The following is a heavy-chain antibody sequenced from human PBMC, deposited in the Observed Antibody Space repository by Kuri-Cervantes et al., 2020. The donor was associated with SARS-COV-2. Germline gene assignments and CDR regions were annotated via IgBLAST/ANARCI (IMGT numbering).Heavy chain of an antibody. CDR1: GYIFTSYG. CDR3: ATVHTLYYAHYFDY. D-gene: IGHD2-2*01. CDR2: ISAYNGNT. J-gene: IGHJ4*02. V-gene: IGHV1-18*01. Sequence: ASVKVSCKASGYIFTSYGISWVRQAPGQGLEWMGWISAYNGNTNYAQKFQGRVTMTRDTSISTAYMELSSLRSEDTAVYYCATVHTLYYAHYFDYWGQGTLVTVSS.